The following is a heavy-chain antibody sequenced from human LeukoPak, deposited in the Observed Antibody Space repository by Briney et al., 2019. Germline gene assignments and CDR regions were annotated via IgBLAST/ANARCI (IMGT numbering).Heavy chain of an antibody. CDR2: ISTNSDIR. J-gene: IGHJ5*02. D-gene: IGHD1-26*01. CDR1: GYTFTNYG. V-gene: IGHV1-18*01. Sequence: ASVKVSCEASGYTFTNYGISWVRQAPGQGLEWMGWISTNSDIRTYAQTLQGRFTMTTDTATTTAYMELNNLTFDDTAVCYCARDWDAMNNCFDPWGQGTPVTVSS. CDR3: ARDWDAMNNCFDP.